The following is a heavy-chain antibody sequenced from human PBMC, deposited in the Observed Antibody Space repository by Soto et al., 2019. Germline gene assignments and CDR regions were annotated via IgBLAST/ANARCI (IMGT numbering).Heavy chain of an antibody. CDR1: GDSVSSNSAA. Sequence: SQTLSLTCAISGDSVSSNSAAWNWIRQSPSRGLEWLGRTYYRSKWYNDYAVSVKSRITINPDTSKNQFSLQLNSVTPEDTAVYYCARIPDGYSSGWYSHSGSYSNYFDYWGQGTLVTVSS. V-gene: IGHV6-1*01. CDR2: TYYRSKWYN. J-gene: IGHJ4*02. CDR3: ARIPDGYSSGWYSHSGSYSNYFDY. D-gene: IGHD6-19*01.